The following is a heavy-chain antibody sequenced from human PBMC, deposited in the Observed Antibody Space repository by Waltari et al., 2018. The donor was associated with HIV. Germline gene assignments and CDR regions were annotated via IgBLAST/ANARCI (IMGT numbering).Heavy chain of an antibody. CDR2: INTNTGDT. CDR1: GFTFTDSFF. V-gene: IGHV1-2*02. Sequence: QVQLVQSGAEVKKPGASVKVSCKLSGFTFTDSFFIPWVRQAPGQGLEWMGWINTNTGDTDLAETFQGRVTMTRDTSVRTAYMDLRRLKSDDTAVYYCARQMSFYDAFDIWGQGTMVTVSS. J-gene: IGHJ3*02. CDR3: ARQMSFYDAFDI.